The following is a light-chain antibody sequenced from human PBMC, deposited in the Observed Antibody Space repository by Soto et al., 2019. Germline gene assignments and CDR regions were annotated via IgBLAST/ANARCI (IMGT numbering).Light chain of an antibody. J-gene: IGLJ1*01. CDR2: EVS. Sequence: QSALTQPASVSGSPGQSIAISCTGTSSDVGAYDFVSWYQQHPDQAPKLMIYEVSNRPSGVSDRFSGSKSVNTATLTISGLQAEDEADYYCRSYTASSTRVFGTGTKLTVL. CDR1: SSDVGAYDF. V-gene: IGLV2-14*03. CDR3: RSYTASSTRV.